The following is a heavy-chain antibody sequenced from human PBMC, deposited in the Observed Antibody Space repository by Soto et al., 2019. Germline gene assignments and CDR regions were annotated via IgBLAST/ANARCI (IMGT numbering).Heavy chain of an antibody. CDR3: AKSTYYYDSSGYYPFSPPDY. Sequence: GGSLRLSCAASEFTFDDYAMHWVRQAPGKGLEWVSGISWNSGSIGYADSVKGRFTISRDNAKNSLYLQMNSLRAEDTALYYCAKSTYYYDSSGYYPFSPPDYWGQGTLVTVSS. V-gene: IGHV3-9*01. D-gene: IGHD3-22*01. CDR1: EFTFDDYA. CDR2: ISWNSGSI. J-gene: IGHJ4*02.